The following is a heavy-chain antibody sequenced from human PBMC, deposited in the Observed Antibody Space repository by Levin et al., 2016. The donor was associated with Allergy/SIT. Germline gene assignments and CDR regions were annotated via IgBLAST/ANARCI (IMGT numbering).Heavy chain of an antibody. J-gene: IGHJ6*02. V-gene: IGHV3-74*01. CDR1: GFTFSSYW. D-gene: IGHD2-15*01. CDR2: INSDGSTT. CDR3: AGPEVSCCGMDV. Sequence: GGSLRLSCAASGFTFSSYWMHWVRQAPGKGLVWVSRINSDGSTTNYADSVKGRFTISRDNAKNTLYLQMNSLRAEDTAVYYCAGPEVSCCGMDVWGQGTTVTVSS.